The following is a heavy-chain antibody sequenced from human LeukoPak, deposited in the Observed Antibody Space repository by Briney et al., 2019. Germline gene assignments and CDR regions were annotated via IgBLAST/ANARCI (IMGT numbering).Heavy chain of an antibody. Sequence: SETLSLTCTVSGGSISSSSYYWGWIRQPPGKGLEWIGEINHSGSTNYNPSLKSRVTISVDTSKNQFSLKLSSVTAADTAVYYCARVSSSRQKKYCSSTSCYGYYYYMDVWGKGTTVTVSS. J-gene: IGHJ6*03. V-gene: IGHV4-39*07. CDR2: INHSGST. CDR3: ARVSSSRQKKYCSSTSCYGYYYYMDV. CDR1: GGSISSSSYY. D-gene: IGHD2-2*01.